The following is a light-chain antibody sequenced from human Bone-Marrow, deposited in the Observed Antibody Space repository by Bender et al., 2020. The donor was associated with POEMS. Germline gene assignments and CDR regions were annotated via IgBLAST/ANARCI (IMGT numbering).Light chain of an antibody. CDR1: TSDVATYEY. J-gene: IGLJ2*01. V-gene: IGLV2-23*02. CDR3: CSYAGGSTLQI. CDR2: EVI. Sequence: HSALTQPASVSGSPGQSITISCTAPTSDVATYEYVSWYQQHPGKAPKLMIYEVIKRPSGVSNRFSGSKSGNTASLTISGLQAEDEADYFCCSYAGGSTLQIFGGGTKLTVL.